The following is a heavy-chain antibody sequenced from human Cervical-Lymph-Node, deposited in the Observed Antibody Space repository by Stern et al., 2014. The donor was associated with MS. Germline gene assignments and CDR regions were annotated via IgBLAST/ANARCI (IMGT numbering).Heavy chain of an antibody. J-gene: IGHJ6*02. D-gene: IGHD3-22*01. CDR1: GGSISSSNW. CDR3: AREDDSSGYSPQGGMDV. V-gene: IGHV4-4*02. CDR2: IYHSGST. Sequence: QVQLQESGPGLVKPSGTLSLTCAVSGGSISSSNWWSWVRQPPGKGLEWIGEIYHSGSTNYNPSLKSRVTTSVDKSKNQFSLKLSSVTAADTAVYYCAREDDSSGYSPQGGMDVWGQGTTVTVSS.